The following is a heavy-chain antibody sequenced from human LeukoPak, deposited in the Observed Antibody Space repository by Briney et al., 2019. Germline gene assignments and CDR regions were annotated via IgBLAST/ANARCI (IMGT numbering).Heavy chain of an antibody. CDR3: AKPIYYYYMDV. Sequence: GGALRLSCAASGFTFSSYAMSWVRQAPGKGLEWVAAISGSGGSTYYADSVKGRFTISRDNSKNMLYLQMNSLRAEDTAVYYCAKPIYYYYMDVWGKGTTVTVSS. V-gene: IGHV3-23*01. CDR1: GFTFSSYA. CDR2: ISGSGGST. J-gene: IGHJ6*03.